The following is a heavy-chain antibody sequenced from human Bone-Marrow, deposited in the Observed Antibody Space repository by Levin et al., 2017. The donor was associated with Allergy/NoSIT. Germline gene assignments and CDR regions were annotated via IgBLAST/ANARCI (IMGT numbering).Heavy chain of an antibody. Sequence: GESLKISCKGSGYSFTSYWIGWVRQMPGKGLEWMGIIYPGDSDTRYSPSFQGQVTISADKSISTAYLQWSSLKASDTAMYYCARRDPVDGYNPGAFDSWGQGTMVTVSS. CDR3: ARRDPVDGYNPGAFDS. D-gene: IGHD5-24*01. CDR2: IYPGDSDT. V-gene: IGHV5-51*01. J-gene: IGHJ3*02. CDR1: GYSFTSYW.